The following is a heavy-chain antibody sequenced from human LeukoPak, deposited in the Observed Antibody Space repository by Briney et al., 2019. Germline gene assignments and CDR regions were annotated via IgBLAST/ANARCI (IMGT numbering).Heavy chain of an antibody. Sequence: VASVKVSCKASGYTFSSYGISWVRQAPGQGLEWMAWISGYNGDTNHAQKFQGRVTMTADTSTTTVYMEVRSLRSDDTAVYYCARDPGFDYWGQGTLVTVSS. CDR3: ARDPGFDY. J-gene: IGHJ4*02. D-gene: IGHD7-27*01. V-gene: IGHV1-18*01. CDR2: ISGYNGDT. CDR1: GYTFSSYG.